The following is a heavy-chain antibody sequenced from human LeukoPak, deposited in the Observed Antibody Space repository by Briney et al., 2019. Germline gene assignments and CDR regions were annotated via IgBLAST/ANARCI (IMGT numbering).Heavy chain of an antibody. V-gene: IGHV3-66*01. D-gene: IGHD3-3*01. CDR3: ARESGSLTKVTYYGLDI. CDR2: IDDTGT. Sequence: PGGSLRLSCAASGFSVDYNYMTWVRQAPGRGLEWVASIDDTGTHYAASVKGRFDISRDIPKNTVSLHLNNVRADDTGLYFCARESGSLTKVTYYGLDIWGPGTTVAVTS. CDR1: GFSVDYNY. J-gene: IGHJ6*02.